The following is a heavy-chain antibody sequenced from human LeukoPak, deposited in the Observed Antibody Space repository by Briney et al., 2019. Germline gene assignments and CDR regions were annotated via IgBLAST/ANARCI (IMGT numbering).Heavy chain of an antibody. J-gene: IGHJ6*03. CDR1: GGSISSGGYY. CDR2: IYYSGST. CDR3: ARGHRAAAGTRVVYYYYMDV. V-gene: IGHV4-31*03. Sequence: SQTLSLTCTVSGGSISSGGYYWSWIRQHPGKGLEWIGYIYYSGSTYYNPSLKSRVTISVDTSKNQFSLKLSSVTAADTAVYYCARGHRAAAGTRVVYYYYMDVWGKGTTVTVSS. D-gene: IGHD6-13*01.